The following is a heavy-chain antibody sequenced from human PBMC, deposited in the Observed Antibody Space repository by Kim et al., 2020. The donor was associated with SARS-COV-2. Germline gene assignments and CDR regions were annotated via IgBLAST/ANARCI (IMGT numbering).Heavy chain of an antibody. CDR1: GFTFSNYA. CDR3: AKDTFYDFWSGYYFDY. Sequence: GGSLRLSCAASGFTFSNYAVSWVRQTPGKGLEWVSTISGSGGSTYYADSVKGRFTISRDNSKNTLYLQMSSLRAEDTAVYFCAKDTFYDFWSGYYFDYWG. CDR2: ISGSGGST. V-gene: IGHV3-23*01. D-gene: IGHD3-3*01. J-gene: IGHJ5*01.